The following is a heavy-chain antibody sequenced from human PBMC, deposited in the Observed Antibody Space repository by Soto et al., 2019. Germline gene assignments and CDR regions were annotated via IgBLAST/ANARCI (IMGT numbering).Heavy chain of an antibody. J-gene: IGHJ4*02. CDR1: GGSLSGGSLY. CDR2: IYYSGTT. CDR3: ARRPWEVQTAFDY. Sequence: QLQLQESGPGLVKPSETLSLTCTVSGGSLSGGSLYWGWIRQPPGKGLEWIGSIYYSGTTYYNPSLKTRVTVSVDTSKNQFSLNLSSVTAADTAVYYCARRPWEVQTAFDYWGQGTLVTVSS. V-gene: IGHV4-39*01. D-gene: IGHD1-26*01.